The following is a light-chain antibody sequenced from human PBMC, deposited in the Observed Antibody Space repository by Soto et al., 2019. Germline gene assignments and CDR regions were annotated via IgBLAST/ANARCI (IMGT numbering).Light chain of an antibody. Sequence: QSALTQPASVSGSPGQSITISCTGTSSDVGGYNYVSWYQQHPGKAPKLMIYDVTNRPSGVSNRFSGSASGNTASQTISGLQAEDEADYYCSSYTSSSTLVVFGGGTKLTVL. CDR2: DVT. CDR1: SSDVGGYNY. CDR3: SSYTSSSTLVV. V-gene: IGLV2-14*01. J-gene: IGLJ2*01.